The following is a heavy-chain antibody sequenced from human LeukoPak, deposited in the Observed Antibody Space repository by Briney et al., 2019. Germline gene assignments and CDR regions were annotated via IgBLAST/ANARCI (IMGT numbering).Heavy chain of an antibody. Sequence: ASVKVSCQASGYTFTSYYMNWVRQATGQGLEWMGWMNPNSGNTSYAQKFQGRVTMTRNTSISTAYMELSSLRSEDTALYYCARGLELNKLGVATNRSYWGQGTLVTVSS. CDR1: GYTFTSYY. V-gene: IGHV1-8*01. CDR2: MNPNSGNT. D-gene: IGHD5-12*01. J-gene: IGHJ4*02. CDR3: ARGLELNKLGVATNRSY.